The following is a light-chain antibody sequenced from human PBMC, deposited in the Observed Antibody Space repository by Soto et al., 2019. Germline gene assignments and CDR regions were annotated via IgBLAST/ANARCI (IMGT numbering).Light chain of an antibody. CDR2: DAS. CDR3: QQRRKMPLT. V-gene: IGKV3-11*01. Sequence: EIVLTQSPATLSLSPGERATLSCRASQSVSNYLAWYQLKSGQAPRLLIYDASSRATGIPARFSGTGSGTDFTLTISGLEAEDFAVYYCQQRRKMPLTFGDGTKVDI. J-gene: IGKJ1*01. CDR1: QSVSNY.